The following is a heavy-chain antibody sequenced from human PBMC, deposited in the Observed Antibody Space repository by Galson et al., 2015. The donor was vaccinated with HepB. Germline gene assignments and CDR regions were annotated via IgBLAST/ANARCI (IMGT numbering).Heavy chain of an antibody. J-gene: IGHJ4*02. CDR2: IYYSGST. Sequence: SETLSLTCTVSGGSISSYYWSWIRQPPGKGLEWIGYIYYSGSTNYNPSLKSRVTISVDTSKNQFSLKLSSVTAADTAVYYCAREYCSSTSCYYYFDYWGQGTLVTVSS. V-gene: IGHV4-59*01. CDR1: GGSISSYY. CDR3: AREYCSSTSCYYYFDY. D-gene: IGHD2-2*01.